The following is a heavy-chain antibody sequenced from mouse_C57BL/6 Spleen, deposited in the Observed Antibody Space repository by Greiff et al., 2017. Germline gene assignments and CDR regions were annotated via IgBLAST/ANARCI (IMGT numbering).Heavy chain of an antibody. CDR2: IYPGDGST. CDR1: GYTFTSYD. V-gene: IGHV1-85*01. J-gene: IGHJ3*01. Sequence: QVQLQQSGPELVKPGASVKLSCKASGYTFTSYDINWVKQRPGQGLEWIGRIYPGDGSTKYNEKFKGKATLTVATSSSTAYMELHSLTSEDSAVYFGAREEGGYPFAYWGQGTLVTVSA. D-gene: IGHD2-2*01. CDR3: AREEGGYPFAY.